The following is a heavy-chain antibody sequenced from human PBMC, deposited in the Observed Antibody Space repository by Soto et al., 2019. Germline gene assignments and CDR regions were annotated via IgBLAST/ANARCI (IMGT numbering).Heavy chain of an antibody. J-gene: IGHJ6*03. CDR3: ARAWRFGELLYSYYYYMDV. D-gene: IGHD3-10*01. V-gene: IGHV3-21*01. CDR2: ISSSSSYI. Sequence: GGSLRLSCAASGFTFSSYSMNWVRQAPGKGLEWVSSISSSSSYIYYADSVKGRFTISRDNAKNSLYLQMNSLRAEDTAVYYCARAWRFGELLYSYYYYMDVWGKGTTVTVSS. CDR1: GFTFSSYS.